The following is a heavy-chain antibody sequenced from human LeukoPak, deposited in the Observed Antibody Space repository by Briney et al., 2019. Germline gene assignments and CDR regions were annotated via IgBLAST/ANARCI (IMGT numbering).Heavy chain of an antibody. CDR1: GYTFTSYG. V-gene: IGHV1-18*01. CDR3: ARAHYDILTGASYYYYGMDV. CDR2: ISAYNGNT. Sequence: ASVKVSCKASGYTFTSYGISWVRQAPGQGLEWMGWISAYNGNTNYAQKLQGRVTITADESTSTAYMELSSLRSEDTAVYYCARAHYDILTGASYYYYGMDVWGKGTTVTVSS. J-gene: IGHJ6*04. D-gene: IGHD3-9*01.